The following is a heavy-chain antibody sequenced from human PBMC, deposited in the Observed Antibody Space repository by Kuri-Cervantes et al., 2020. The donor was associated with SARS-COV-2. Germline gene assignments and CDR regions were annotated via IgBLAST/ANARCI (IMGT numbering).Heavy chain of an antibody. Sequence: LSLTCAASGFTFSSYWMGWVRQAPGKGLEWVANIKQDGSEKYYVDSVKGRFTISRDNAKNSLYLQMNSLRAEDTAVYYCASSRGYSGYDLYYYYYMDVWGKGTTVTVSS. J-gene: IGHJ6*03. CDR3: ASSRGYSGYDLYYYYYMDV. D-gene: IGHD5-12*01. CDR2: IKQDGSEK. V-gene: IGHV3-7*01. CDR1: GFTFSSYW.